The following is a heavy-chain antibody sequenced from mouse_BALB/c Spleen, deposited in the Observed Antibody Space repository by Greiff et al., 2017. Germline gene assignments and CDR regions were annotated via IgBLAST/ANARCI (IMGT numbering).Heavy chain of an antibody. Sequence: EVHLVESGGGLVQPGGSLTLSCATSGFTFTDYYMSWVRQPPGKALEWLGFSRNNANGYTTEYSVSVKGQFTISTDNSQSILYLQMNTLRAEDSATYYCAGDMFREGNWVFYYAMDYWGQGTSVTVSS. J-gene: IGHJ4*01. V-gene: IGHV7-3*02. CDR2: SRNNANGYTT. D-gene: IGHD4-1*01. CDR1: GFTFTDYY. CDR3: AGDMFREGNWVFYYAMDY.